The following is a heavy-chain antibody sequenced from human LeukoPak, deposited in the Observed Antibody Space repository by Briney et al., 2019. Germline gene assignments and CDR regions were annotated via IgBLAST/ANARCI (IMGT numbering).Heavy chain of an antibody. J-gene: IGHJ4*02. Sequence: ASVKVSCKASGYTFTSYDINLVRQAPGQGMEWMGWINPNSGGTNYAQKFQGRVTMTRDTSISTAYMELSRLRSDDTAVYYCASARAYDSSGYSPHDYWGQGTLVTVSS. CDR2: INPNSGGT. V-gene: IGHV1-2*02. CDR1: GYTFTSYD. CDR3: ASARAYDSSGYSPHDY. D-gene: IGHD3-22*01.